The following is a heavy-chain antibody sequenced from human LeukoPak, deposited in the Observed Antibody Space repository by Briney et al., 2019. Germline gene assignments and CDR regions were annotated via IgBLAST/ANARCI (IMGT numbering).Heavy chain of an antibody. J-gene: IGHJ4*02. CDR1: GGTSSSYA. V-gene: IGHV1-69*05. Sequence: EASVKVSCKASGGTSSSYAISWVRQAPGQGLEWMGGIIPIFGTANYAQKFQGRVTITTDESTSTAYMELSSLRSEDTAVYYCARGRGEIFGWSGSYDYWGQGTLVTVSS. D-gene: IGHD1-26*01. CDR2: IIPIFGTA. CDR3: ARGRGEIFGWSGSYDY.